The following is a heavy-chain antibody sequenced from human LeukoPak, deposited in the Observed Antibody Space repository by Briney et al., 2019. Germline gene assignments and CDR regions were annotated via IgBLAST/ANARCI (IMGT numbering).Heavy chain of an antibody. J-gene: IGHJ4*02. CDR2: IYYSGST. CDR1: GGSISSYF. Sequence: SETLSLTCTVSGGSISSYFWSWVRQPPGKGLEWIGYIYYSGSTNYNPSLKSRVTISVDTSKNQFSLKLASVTTADTAVYYCARDRWLRYWGQGTLVTVSS. CDR3: ARDRWLRY. V-gene: IGHV4-59*01. D-gene: IGHD5-12*01.